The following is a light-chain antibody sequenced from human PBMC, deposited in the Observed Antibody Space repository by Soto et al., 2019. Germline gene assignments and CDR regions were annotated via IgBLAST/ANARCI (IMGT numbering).Light chain of an antibody. CDR1: SSDVGGYNY. J-gene: IGLJ1*01. Sequence: QSALTQPPSASGSPGQSVTISCTGTSSDVGGYNYVSWYQQHPDKAPKLIIYEVSKRPSGVPDRFSGSKSGNTASLTVSGLQAEDEADYYCSSYAGSNNLGVFGTGTKLTVL. V-gene: IGLV2-8*01. CDR3: SSYAGSNNLGV. CDR2: EVS.